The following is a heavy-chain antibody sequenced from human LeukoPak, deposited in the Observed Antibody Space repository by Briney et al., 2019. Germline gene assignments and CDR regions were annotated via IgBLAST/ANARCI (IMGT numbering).Heavy chain of an antibody. V-gene: IGHV3-64*01. CDR2: ISSNGGST. Sequence: PGGSLRLSCAASGFTFSSYAMHWVRQAPGKGLEYVSAISSNGGSTYYANSVKGRFTISRDNSKNTLYLQMNSLRAEDTAVYYCARDRAVAAYRSGYYYYYGMDVWGQGTTVTVSS. CDR1: GFTFSSYA. CDR3: ARDRAVAAYRSGYYYYYGMDV. D-gene: IGHD6-19*01. J-gene: IGHJ6*02.